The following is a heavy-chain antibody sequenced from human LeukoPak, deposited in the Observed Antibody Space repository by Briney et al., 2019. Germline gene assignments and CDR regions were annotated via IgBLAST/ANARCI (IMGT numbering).Heavy chain of an antibody. CDR3: ARAILSGYPAS. J-gene: IGHJ5*02. Sequence: KPSETLSLTCSVSGGSISTYYWTWIRQPPGKGLEWIGYIYYSGSTNYNPSLKSRVTISLDTSKNQFSLKLSSVTAADTAVYYCARAILSGYPASWGQGTLVIVFS. CDR1: GGSISTYY. D-gene: IGHD3-3*01. CDR2: IYYSGST. V-gene: IGHV4-59*01.